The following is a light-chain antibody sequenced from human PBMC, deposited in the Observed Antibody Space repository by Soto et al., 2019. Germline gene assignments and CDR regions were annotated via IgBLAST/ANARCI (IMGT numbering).Light chain of an antibody. CDR1: QTISSW. J-gene: IGKJ5*01. CDR3: QQGYSTPQT. CDR2: KAS. Sequence: DLQMTQSPSTLSGSVGDRVTITCRASQTISSWLAWYQQKPGKAPKLLIYKASTLKSGVPSRFSGSGSGTEFTITISSLQPDDFETYYCQQGYSTPQTFGQGTRLEIK. V-gene: IGKV1-5*03.